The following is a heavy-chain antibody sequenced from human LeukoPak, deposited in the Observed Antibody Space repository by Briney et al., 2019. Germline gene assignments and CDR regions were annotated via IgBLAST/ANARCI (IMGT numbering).Heavy chain of an antibody. CDR3: ARLLGGSGSYWAFDI. D-gene: IGHD3-10*01. V-gene: IGHV3-21*01. Sequence: GGSLRLSCAASGFTFSSYSMNWVRQAPGKGLEWVSSISSSSSYIYYADSVKGRFTISRDNAKNSLYLQMNSLRAEDTAVCYCARLLGGSGSYWAFDIWGQGTMVTVSS. CDR1: GFTFSSYS. CDR2: ISSSSSYI. J-gene: IGHJ3*02.